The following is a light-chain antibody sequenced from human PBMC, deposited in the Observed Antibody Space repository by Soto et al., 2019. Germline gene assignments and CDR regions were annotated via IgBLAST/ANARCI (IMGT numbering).Light chain of an antibody. CDR3: MQALQRLT. V-gene: IGKV2-28*01. CDR2: FGS. Sequence: EIVMTQSPLTLPVTPGGAASISCRSSQSLLYNNTYNYLDWYVQKPGQSPQLLIYFGSNRAPGVPDRFSGSGSGTDFTLKINRVEAEDVGTYYCMQALQRLTFGQGTRLAL. J-gene: IGKJ5*01. CDR1: QSLLYNNTYNY.